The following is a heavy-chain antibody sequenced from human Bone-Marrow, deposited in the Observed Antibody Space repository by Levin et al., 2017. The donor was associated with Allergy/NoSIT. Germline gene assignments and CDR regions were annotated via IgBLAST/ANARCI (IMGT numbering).Heavy chain of an antibody. CDR2: IYPSGTT. J-gene: IGHJ4*02. D-gene: IGHD6-19*01. CDR1: GGSINSYY. V-gene: IGHV4-59*01. CDR3: ARVSAVAGTRKFDY. Sequence: RSQTLSLTCTVSGGSINSYYWNWIRQTPGKGLEWIGFIYPSGTTNYNPSLKSRVTISLDTSENQFSLKLSSVTAADTAVYYCARVSAVAGTRKFDYWGQGTLVTVSS.